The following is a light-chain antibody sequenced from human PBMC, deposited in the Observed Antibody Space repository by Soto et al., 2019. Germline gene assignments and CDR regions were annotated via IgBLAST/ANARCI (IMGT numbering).Light chain of an antibody. CDR1: SSNIGSNT. CDR2: RDI. V-gene: IGLV1-44*01. Sequence: QPVLTQPPSASGTPGQRVTISCSGSSSNIGSNTVSWYQQLPGTAPELLIYRDIQWPSGVPDRFSGSKSGTSASLAISGLQSEDEADYYCATWDDSLNGWVFGGGTKVTVL. CDR3: ATWDDSLNGWV. J-gene: IGLJ3*02.